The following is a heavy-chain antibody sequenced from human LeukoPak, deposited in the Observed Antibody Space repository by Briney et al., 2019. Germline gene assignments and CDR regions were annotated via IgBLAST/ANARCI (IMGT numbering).Heavy chain of an antibody. V-gene: IGHV3-30*02. CDR2: IRYDGTYE. CDR3: ARARGYSYGTDY. J-gene: IGHJ4*02. Sequence: GGSLRLSCAASGFTFSSYGMHWVRQAPGKGLEWMTFIRYDGTYEYYADSVKGRFTIFRDNSKNTLYLQMNSLRADDTAVYYCARARGYSYGTDYWGQGTLVTVPS. CDR1: GFTFSSYG. D-gene: IGHD5-18*01.